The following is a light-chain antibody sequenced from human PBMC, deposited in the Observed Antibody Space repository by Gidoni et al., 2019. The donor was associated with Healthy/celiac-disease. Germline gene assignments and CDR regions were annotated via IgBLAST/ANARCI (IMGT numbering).Light chain of an antibody. CDR2: LGS. CDR3: MQALQTPWT. J-gene: IGKJ1*01. V-gene: IGKV2-28*01. CDR1: QSLMHSNGYNY. Sequence: DIVMTQSPLYLPVTPGEPASISCRSSQSLMHSNGYNYLDWYLQKPGPSPQLLIYLGSNRAAGVPDRFSGSGSGTDFTLKISRVEAEDVGVYYCMQALQTPWTFGQGTKVEIK.